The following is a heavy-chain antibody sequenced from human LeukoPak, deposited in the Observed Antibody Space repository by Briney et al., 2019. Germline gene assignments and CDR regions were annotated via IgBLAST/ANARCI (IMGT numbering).Heavy chain of an antibody. J-gene: IGHJ4*02. V-gene: IGHV3-23*01. Sequence: GGSLRLSCAASGFTFSSYWMHWVRQAPGKGLEWVSAISGSGGSTYYADSVKGRFTISRDNSKNTLYLQMKSLRAEDTAVYYCAKAYPDYYDSSGLLYFDYWGQGTLVTVSS. CDR2: ISGSGGST. D-gene: IGHD3-22*01. CDR1: GFTFSSYW. CDR3: AKAYPDYYDSSGLLYFDY.